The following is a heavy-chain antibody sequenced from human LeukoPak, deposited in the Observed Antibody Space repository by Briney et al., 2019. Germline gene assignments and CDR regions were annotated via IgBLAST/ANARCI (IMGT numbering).Heavy chain of an antibody. J-gene: IGHJ4*02. Sequence: ASVQVSCKASGYTFTSYGISWMRQAPGQGLEWMGWLSAYNGNTNYAQKVQGRVTMTTDTSTSTAYMELRSMRSDDTAVYYCARGPDCSGGSCYSSYFDYWGQGTLVTVSS. CDR2: LSAYNGNT. CDR3: ARGPDCSGGSCYSSYFDY. CDR1: GYTFTSYG. D-gene: IGHD2-15*01. V-gene: IGHV1-18*01.